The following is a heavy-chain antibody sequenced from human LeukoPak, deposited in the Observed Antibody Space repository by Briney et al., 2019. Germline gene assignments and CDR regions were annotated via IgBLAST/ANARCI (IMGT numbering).Heavy chain of an antibody. J-gene: IGHJ6*03. CDR1: GFTFSSYG. CDR3: AKDRSVTTRWGYYYYMDV. V-gene: IGHV3-30*02. D-gene: IGHD4-11*01. Sequence: GGSLRLSCAASGFTFSSYGMHWVRQAPGKGLEWVAFIRYDGSNKYYADSVKGRFTISRDNSKNTLYLQMNSLRAEDTAVYYCAKDRSVTTRWGYYYYMDVWGKGTTVTVSS. CDR2: IRYDGSNK.